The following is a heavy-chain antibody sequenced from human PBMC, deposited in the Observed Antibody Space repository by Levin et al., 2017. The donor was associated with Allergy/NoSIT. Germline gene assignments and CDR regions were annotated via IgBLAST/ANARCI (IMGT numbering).Heavy chain of an antibody. Sequence: SETLSLTCTVSGGSISSSSYYWGWIRQPPGKGLEWIGSIYYSGSTYYNPSLKSRVTISVDTSKNQFSLKLSSVTAADTAVYYCARSSGLGSGSYFDPWGQGTLVTVSS. CDR2: IYYSGST. V-gene: IGHV4-39*01. CDR1: GGSISSSSYY. J-gene: IGHJ5*02. D-gene: IGHD1-26*01. CDR3: ARSSGLGSGSYFDP.